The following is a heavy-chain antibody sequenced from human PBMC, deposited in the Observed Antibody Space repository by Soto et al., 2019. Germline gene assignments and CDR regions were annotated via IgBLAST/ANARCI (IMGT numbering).Heavy chain of an antibody. CDR1: GYTFATYW. Sequence: PGEALKISCTGSGYTFATYWIAWVRQMPGKGLEWMGIIYPSDSDTRYSPSFQGQVTISADKSITTAYLQWSSLKASDTVIYYCARRPTPREDWTYFDYGGQGTLVTVS. CDR3: ARRPTPREDWTYFDY. CDR2: IYPSDSDT. V-gene: IGHV5-51*01. J-gene: IGHJ4*02. D-gene: IGHD1-1*01.